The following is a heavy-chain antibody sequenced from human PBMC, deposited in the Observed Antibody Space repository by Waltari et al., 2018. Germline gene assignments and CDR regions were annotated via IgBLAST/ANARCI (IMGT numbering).Heavy chain of an antibody. CDR3: ARDPAFGAFDF. Sequence: EVQLVESGGGLVQPGGSLRLSCEASGFTFSNYWMHWVRQAPGKGLVWVSRIKSDGSGEYYVDSVNGRFTISRDNTKNSLYLQMNSLRPDDTAVYFCARDPAFGAFDFWGQGTVVTVSS. D-gene: IGHD3-10*01. J-gene: IGHJ3*01. V-gene: IGHV3-74*01. CDR1: GFTFSNYW. CDR2: IKSDGSGE.